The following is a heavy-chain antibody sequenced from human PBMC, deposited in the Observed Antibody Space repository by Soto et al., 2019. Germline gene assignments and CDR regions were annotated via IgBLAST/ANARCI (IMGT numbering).Heavy chain of an antibody. CDR2: IYYSGST. V-gene: IGHV4-39*01. CDR1: GGSISSSSYY. CDR3: ARLALYYYYMDV. Sequence: SETLSLTCTVSGGSISSSSYYWGWIRQPPGKGLEWIGSIYYSGSTYYNPSLKSRVTISVDTSKNQFSLKLSPVTAADTAVYYCARLALYYYYMDVWGKGTTVTVSS. J-gene: IGHJ6*03.